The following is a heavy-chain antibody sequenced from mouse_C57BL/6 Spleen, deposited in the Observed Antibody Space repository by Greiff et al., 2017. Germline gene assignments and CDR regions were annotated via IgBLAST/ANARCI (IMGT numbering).Heavy chain of an antibody. J-gene: IGHJ3*01. CDR1: GYTFTSYW. V-gene: IGHV1-64*01. CDR2: IRPNSGST. Sequence: QVQLQQPGAELVKPGASVKLSCKASGYTFTSYWMHWVKQRPGQGLEWIGMIRPNSGSTNYNEKFKSKATLTVDKSSSTAYMQLSSLTSEDSAVYYCARNGNYYGNTAWFAYWGQGTLVTVSA. CDR3: ARNGNYYGNTAWFAY. D-gene: IGHD2-1*01.